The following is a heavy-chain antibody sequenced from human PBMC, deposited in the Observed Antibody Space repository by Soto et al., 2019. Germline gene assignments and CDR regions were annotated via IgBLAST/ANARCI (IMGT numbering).Heavy chain of an antibody. D-gene: IGHD2-21*02. CDR3: AKAGIVVVTAIIARDAFDI. CDR1: GFTFSSYA. Sequence: QPGGSLRLSCAASGFTFSSYAMSWVRQAPGKGLEWVSAISGSGGSTYYADSVKGRFTISRDNSKNTLYLQMNSLRAEDTAVYYCAKAGIVVVTAIIARDAFDIWGQGTMVTVSS. V-gene: IGHV3-23*01. J-gene: IGHJ3*02. CDR2: ISGSGGST.